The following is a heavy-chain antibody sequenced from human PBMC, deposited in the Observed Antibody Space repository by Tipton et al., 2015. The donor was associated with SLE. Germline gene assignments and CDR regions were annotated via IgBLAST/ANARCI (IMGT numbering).Heavy chain of an antibody. CDR2: IYYSGST. V-gene: IGHV4-39*07. CDR1: GGSISSRSYY. J-gene: IGHJ4*02. Sequence: TLSLTCTVSGGSISSRSYYWGWIRQPPGKGLEWMGSIYYSGSTYDNPSLKSRVTISVDTSKNQFSLKLSSVTAADTAVYYCARGTARGYDSRGHYFDYWGQGTLVTVSS. D-gene: IGHD3-22*01. CDR3: ARGTARGYDSRGHYFDY.